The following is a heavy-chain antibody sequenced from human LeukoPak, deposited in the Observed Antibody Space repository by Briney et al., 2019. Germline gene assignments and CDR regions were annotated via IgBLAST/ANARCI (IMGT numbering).Heavy chain of an antibody. Sequence: PGGSLRLSCAASGFTFSSYAMSWVRQAPGKGLEWVSAISGSGGSTYYADSVKGRFTISRDNSKNTLYLQMDSLRAEDTAVYCCAKDHESRLLWFGELPGPFDYWGLGTLVTVSS. CDR3: AKDHESRLLWFGELPGPFDY. V-gene: IGHV3-23*01. J-gene: IGHJ4*02. CDR1: GFTFSSYA. D-gene: IGHD3-10*01. CDR2: ISGSGGST.